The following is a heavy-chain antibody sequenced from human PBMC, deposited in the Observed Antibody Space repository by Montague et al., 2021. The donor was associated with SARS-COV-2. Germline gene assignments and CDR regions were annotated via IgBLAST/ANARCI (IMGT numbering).Heavy chain of an antibody. CDR1: GGSISNYY. CDR2: IYYSGST. D-gene: IGHD3-10*01. V-gene: IGHV4-59*01. CDR3: ARVQRGYYYGLGVSAHFDY. Sequence: SETLSLTCTVSGGSISNYYWSWIRQPPGKGLEWIGYIYYSGSTNYNPSLKSRVTISVDTSKNQSSLQLSSVTAAATAVYYCARVQRGYYYGLGVSAHFDYWGQGTLVTVSS. J-gene: IGHJ4*02.